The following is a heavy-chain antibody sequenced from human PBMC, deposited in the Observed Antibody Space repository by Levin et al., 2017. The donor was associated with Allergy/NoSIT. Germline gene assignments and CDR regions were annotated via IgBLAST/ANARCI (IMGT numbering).Heavy chain of an antibody. CDR3: ARVRARYSSSSGAFDI. CDR2: INPNSGGT. Sequence: ASVKVSCKASGYTFTGYYMHWVRQAPGQGLEWMGWINPNSGGTNYAQKMQGRVTMTRATSISTAYMELSRLRSDDTDVYYCARVRARYSSSSGAFDIWGQGKMVTVSS. CDR1: GYTFTGYY. D-gene: IGHD6-6*01. V-gene: IGHV1-2*02. J-gene: IGHJ3*02.